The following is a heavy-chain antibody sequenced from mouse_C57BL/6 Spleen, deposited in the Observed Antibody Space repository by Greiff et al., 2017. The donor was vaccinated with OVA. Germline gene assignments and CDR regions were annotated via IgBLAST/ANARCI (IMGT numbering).Heavy chain of an antibody. CDR1: GYTFTSYW. CDR3: ARYHGSRRGYAMDY. Sequence: QVQLQQPGAELVRPGTSVKLSCKASGYTFTSYWMHWVKQRPGQGLEWIGVIAPSDSYTNYNQQFKGTATLTVDTSSSTAYMQLSSLTSEDSAVYYCARYHGSRRGYAMDYWGQGTSVTVSS. J-gene: IGHJ4*01. D-gene: IGHD1-1*01. V-gene: IGHV1-59*01. CDR2: IAPSDSYT.